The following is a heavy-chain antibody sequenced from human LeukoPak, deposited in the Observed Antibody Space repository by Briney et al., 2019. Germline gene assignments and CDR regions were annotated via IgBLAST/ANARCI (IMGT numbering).Heavy chain of an antibody. CDR1: GFTFSSYA. Sequence: GSLRLSCAASGFTFSSYAMSWVRQAPGKGLEWIGEINHSGSTNYNPSLKSRVTISVDTSKNQFSLKLSSVTAADTAVYYCARTSSGYRARLMNYWGQGTLVTVSS. V-gene: IGHV4-34*01. CDR3: ARTSSGYRARLMNY. D-gene: IGHD3-22*01. CDR2: INHSGST. J-gene: IGHJ4*02.